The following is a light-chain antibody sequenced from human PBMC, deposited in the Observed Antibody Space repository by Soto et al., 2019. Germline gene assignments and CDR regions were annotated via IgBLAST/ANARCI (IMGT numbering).Light chain of an antibody. CDR2: SND. J-gene: IGLJ2*01. CDR1: SSNIGSTA. CDR3: ATWDYDLNGVV. V-gene: IGLV1-44*01. Sequence: QSALTQPPSASGTPGQRVSISCSGGSSNIGSTAVDWYQQVPGMAPKLLIYSNDQRPSGVPDRFSGSKSGTSGSLVISGLQSEDEADYFCATWDYDLNGVVFGGGTKLTVL.